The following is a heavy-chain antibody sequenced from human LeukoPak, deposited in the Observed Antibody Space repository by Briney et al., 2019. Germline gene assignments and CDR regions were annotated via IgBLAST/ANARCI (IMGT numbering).Heavy chain of an antibody. J-gene: IGHJ3*02. CDR3: ARPEGCSGGSCAAFDI. V-gene: IGHV3-7*01. D-gene: IGHD2-15*01. Sequence: GGSLRLSCAASGFTFSSYWMSWVRQAPGKGLEWVANIKQDGSEKYYVDSVKGRLTISRDNAKNSLYLQMNSLRAEDTAVYYCARPEGCSGGSCAAFDIWGQGTMVTVSS. CDR1: GFTFSSYW. CDR2: IKQDGSEK.